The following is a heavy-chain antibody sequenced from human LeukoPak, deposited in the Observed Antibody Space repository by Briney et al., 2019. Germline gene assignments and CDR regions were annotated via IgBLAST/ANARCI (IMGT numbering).Heavy chain of an antibody. CDR2: ISYDGSNK. D-gene: IGHD3-3*02. CDR1: GFTFSSYG. Sequence: GRSLRLSCAASGFTFSSYGMHWVRQAPGKGLEWVAVISYDGSNKYYADSVKGRFTVSRDNAKNSLYLQMNSLRAEDTAIYYCAKALRHFGETFDYWGQGTVVTVSS. CDR3: AKALRHFGETFDY. J-gene: IGHJ4*01. V-gene: IGHV3-30*18.